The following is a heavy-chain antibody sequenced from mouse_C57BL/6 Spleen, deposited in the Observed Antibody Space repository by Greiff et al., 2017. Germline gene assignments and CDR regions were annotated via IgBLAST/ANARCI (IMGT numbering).Heavy chain of an antibody. V-gene: IGHV1-50*01. Sequence: QVQLQQPGAELVKPGASVKLSCKASGYTFTSYWMQWVKQRPGQGLEWIGEIDPSDSYTNYNQKFKGKATLTVDTSSSTAYMQLSSLTSEDSAVYYCARLGNWERAFDYWGQGTTRTVSS. D-gene: IGHD4-1*01. CDR1: GYTFTSYW. J-gene: IGHJ2*01. CDR2: IDPSDSYT. CDR3: ARLGNWERAFDY.